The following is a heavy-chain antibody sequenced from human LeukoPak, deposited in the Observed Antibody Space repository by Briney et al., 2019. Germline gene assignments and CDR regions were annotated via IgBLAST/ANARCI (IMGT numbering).Heavy chain of an antibody. CDR3: ARSQNYYGSGDY. J-gene: IGHJ4*02. CDR2: IYYTGST. CDR1: GGSFSGYY. Sequence: SETLSLTCAVYGGSFSGYYWSWLRQPPGKALEWIGYIYYTGSTYYNPSLEGRVTISVDTSRNQFSVKLSSVTAADTAVYYCARSQNYYGSGDYWSQGTLVTVSS. D-gene: IGHD3-10*01. V-gene: IGHV4-59*01.